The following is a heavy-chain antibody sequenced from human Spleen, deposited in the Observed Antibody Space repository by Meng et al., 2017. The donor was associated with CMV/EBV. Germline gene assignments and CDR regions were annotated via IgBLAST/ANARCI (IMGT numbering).Heavy chain of an antibody. CDR3: AMISVGWYCFDP. V-gene: IGHV1-2*02. Sequence: ASVKVSCKASGYTFTGYYMDWVRQAPGQGLEWMGWINPNSGGTNYAQKFQGRVTMTRDTSINTAYMELRSLRSDDTAVYYCAMISVGWYCFDPWGQGALVTVSS. CDR2: INPNSGGT. D-gene: IGHD6-19*01. CDR1: GYTFTGYY. J-gene: IGHJ5*02.